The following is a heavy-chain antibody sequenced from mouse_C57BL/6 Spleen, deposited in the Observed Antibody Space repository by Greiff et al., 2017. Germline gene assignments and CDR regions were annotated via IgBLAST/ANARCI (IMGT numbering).Heavy chain of an antibody. CDR3: ALIPDAMDY. CDR2: INPSSGYT. J-gene: IGHJ4*01. CDR1: GYTFTSYW. Sequence: QVHVKQSGAELAKPGASVKLSCKASGYTFTSYWMHWVKQRPGQGLEWIGYINPSSGYTKYNQKFKDKATLTADKSSSTAYMQLSSLTYEDSAVYYCALIPDAMDYWGQGTSVTVSS. V-gene: IGHV1-7*01.